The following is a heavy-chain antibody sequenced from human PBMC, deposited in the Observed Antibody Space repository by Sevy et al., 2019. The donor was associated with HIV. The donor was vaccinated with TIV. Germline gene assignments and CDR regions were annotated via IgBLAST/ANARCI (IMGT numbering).Heavy chain of an antibody. CDR3: ARGLSEFYY. V-gene: IGHV4-34*01. CDR2: IIHSGST. Sequence: SETLSLTCAVYGESFSGYHWSWIRQPPGKGLEWIGEIIHSGSTNYNPSLKSRVTISVDTSKNQFSLKLSSVTAADTAVYYCARGLSEFYYWGQGTLVTVSS. J-gene: IGHJ4*02. CDR1: GESFSGYH.